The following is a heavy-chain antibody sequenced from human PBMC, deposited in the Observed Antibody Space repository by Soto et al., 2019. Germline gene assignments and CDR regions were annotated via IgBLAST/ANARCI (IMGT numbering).Heavy chain of an antibody. V-gene: IGHV3-23*01. J-gene: IGHJ4*02. CDR2: ISGSGGST. CDR3: AKERAGPITYYDILTGSIDY. D-gene: IGHD3-9*01. CDR1: GFTFSSYA. Sequence: GGSLRLSCAASGFTFSSYAMSWVRQAPGKGLEWVSAISGSGGSTYYADSVKGRFTISRDNSKNTLYLQMNSLRAEDTAVYYCAKERAGPITYYDILTGSIDYWGQGTLVTVSS.